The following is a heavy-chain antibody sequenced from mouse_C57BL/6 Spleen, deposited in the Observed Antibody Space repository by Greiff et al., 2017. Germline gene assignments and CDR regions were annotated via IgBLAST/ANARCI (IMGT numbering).Heavy chain of an antibody. CDR2: ISYDGSN. CDR1: GYSITSGYY. D-gene: IGHD2-4*01. J-gene: IGHJ2*01. CDR3: ARGDYDYDDGTYYFDY. Sequence: EVQLQQSGPGLVKPSQSLSLTCSVTGYSITSGYYWNWIRQFPGNKLEWMGYISYDGSNNYNPSLKNRISITRDTSKNQFFLKLNSVTTEDTATYYCARGDYDYDDGTYYFDYWGQGTTLTVSS. V-gene: IGHV3-6*01.